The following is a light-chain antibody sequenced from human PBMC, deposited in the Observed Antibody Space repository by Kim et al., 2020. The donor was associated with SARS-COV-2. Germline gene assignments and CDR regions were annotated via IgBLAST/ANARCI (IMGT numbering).Light chain of an antibody. CDR3: QQYNNWHPYT. J-gene: IGKJ2*01. Sequence: EIVMTQSPATLSVSPGERATLSCRASPSVSSNLAWYQQKPGQAPRLLIYGASTRATGIPARFSGSGSGTEFTLTISSLQSEDFAVYYCQQYNNWHPYTFGQGTKLEI. V-gene: IGKV3-15*01. CDR1: PSVSSN. CDR2: GAS.